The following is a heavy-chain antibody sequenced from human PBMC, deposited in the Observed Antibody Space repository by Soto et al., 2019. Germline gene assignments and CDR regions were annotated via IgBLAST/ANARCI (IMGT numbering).Heavy chain of an antibody. Sequence: QVQLVQSGAEVKKPGASVKVSCKASGYTFTSYGISWVRQAPGQGLEWMGWISAYNGNTNYAQKLQGSVTMTTDTSTRTADMELRSLKSIDTAVYYCAGSLRGYSGYVVGYWGQGTLVTVSS. J-gene: IGHJ4*02. D-gene: IGHD5-12*01. CDR3: AGSLRGYSGYVVGY. CDR1: GYTFTSYG. CDR2: ISAYNGNT. V-gene: IGHV1-18*01.